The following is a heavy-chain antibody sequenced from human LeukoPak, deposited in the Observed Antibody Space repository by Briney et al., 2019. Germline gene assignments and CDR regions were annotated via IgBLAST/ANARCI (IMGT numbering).Heavy chain of an antibody. CDR2: IYPGESDT. CDR3: ARQHRMMYSSSWTDAFDI. V-gene: IGHV5-51*01. Sequence: GESLKISCKGSGYSFTSYWIGWVRQMPGKGLEWMGIIYPGESDTRYSPSFQGQVTISADKSISTAYLQWSSLKASDTAMYYCARQHRMMYSSSWTDAFDIWGQGTMVTVSS. J-gene: IGHJ3*02. D-gene: IGHD6-13*01. CDR1: GYSFTSYW.